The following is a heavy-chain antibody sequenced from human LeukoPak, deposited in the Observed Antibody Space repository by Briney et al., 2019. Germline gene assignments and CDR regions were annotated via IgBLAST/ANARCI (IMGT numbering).Heavy chain of an antibody. V-gene: IGHV4-38-2*02. Sequence: PSETLSLTCTVSGYSISSGYYWGWIRQPPGKGLEWIGSIYHSGSTYYNPSLKSRVTISVDTSKNQFSLKLSFVTAADTAVYYCARDRSYYDILTGYSWFDPWGQGTLVTVSS. CDR2: IYHSGST. J-gene: IGHJ5*02. CDR1: GYSISSGYY. D-gene: IGHD3-9*01. CDR3: ARDRSYYDILTGYSWFDP.